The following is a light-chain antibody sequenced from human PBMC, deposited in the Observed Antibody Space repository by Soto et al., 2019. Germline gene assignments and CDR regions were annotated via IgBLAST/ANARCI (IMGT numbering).Light chain of an antibody. CDR1: SSDVGGYNY. CDR2: EVT. CDR3: SSYAGYNVL. Sequence: QSVLTQPPSASGSPGQSVTISCTGTSSDVGGYNYVSWYQQHPGKAPKLLIYEVTKRPSGVPDRFSGSRSGNTASLTVSGLQSEDEADYYCSSYAGYNVLFGGGTKVTVL. J-gene: IGLJ2*01. V-gene: IGLV2-8*01.